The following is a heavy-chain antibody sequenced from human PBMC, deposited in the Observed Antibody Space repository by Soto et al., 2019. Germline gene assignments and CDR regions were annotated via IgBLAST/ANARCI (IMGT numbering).Heavy chain of an antibody. CDR1: GFTFSSYD. V-gene: IGHV3-13*05. CDR2: IGTAGDP. J-gene: IGHJ4*02. CDR3: ARGINYGDAWYFDY. Sequence: LRLSCAASGFTFSSYDMHWVRQATGKGLEWVSAIGTAGDPYYPGSVKGRFTISRENAKNSLYLQMNSLRAGDTAVYYCARGINYGDAWYFDYWGQGTLVTVSS. D-gene: IGHD4-17*01.